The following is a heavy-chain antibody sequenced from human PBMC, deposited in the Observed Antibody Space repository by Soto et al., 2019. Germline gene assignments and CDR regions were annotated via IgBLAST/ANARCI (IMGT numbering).Heavy chain of an antibody. Sequence: EVQLVESGGGLVQPGGSLRLSCAASGFTFSSYSMNWVRQAPGKGLEWVSYISSSSSTIYYADSVKGRFTISRDNAKNSLYMQMNSLREEDTAVYYCARDFGDIVVVPAADSEGYYYYYGMDVWGQGTTVTVSS. D-gene: IGHD2-2*01. CDR2: ISSSSSTI. CDR3: ARDFGDIVVVPAADSEGYYYYYGMDV. CDR1: GFTFSSYS. V-gene: IGHV3-48*02. J-gene: IGHJ6*02.